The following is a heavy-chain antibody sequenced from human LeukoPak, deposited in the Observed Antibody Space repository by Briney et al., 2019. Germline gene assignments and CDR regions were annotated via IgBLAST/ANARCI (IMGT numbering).Heavy chain of an antibody. CDR1: GFPFSSYS. CDR3: ARSIPYGTTWYGRSDY. CDR2: IKPDGTTK. V-gene: IGHV3-7*03. J-gene: IGHJ4*02. D-gene: IGHD6-13*01. Sequence: GGSLGLSCAASGFPFSSYSMTWVRQAPGKGLEWVANIKPDGTTKFYVDSVKGRFTISRDNALNSLYLQMNSLRAEDTAIYYCARSIPYGTTWYGRSDYWGQGTLVTVSS.